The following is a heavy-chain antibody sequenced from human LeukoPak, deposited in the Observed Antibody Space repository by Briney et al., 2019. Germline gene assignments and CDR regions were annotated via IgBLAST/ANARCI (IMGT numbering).Heavy chain of an antibody. CDR3: ARSYWSGWDGHWFDP. Sequence: PSETLSLTCTVSGGSISSSSYYWGWIRQPPGKGLEWIGSIYYSGSAYYNPSLKSRVTISVDTSKNQFSLKLSSVTAADTAVYYCARSYWSGWDGHWFDPWGQGTLVTVSS. J-gene: IGHJ5*02. CDR1: GGSISSSSYY. D-gene: IGHD3-3*01. CDR2: IYYSGSA. V-gene: IGHV4-39*01.